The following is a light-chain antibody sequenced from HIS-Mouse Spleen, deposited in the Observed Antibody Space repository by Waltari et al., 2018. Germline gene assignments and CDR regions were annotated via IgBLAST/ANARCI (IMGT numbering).Light chain of an antibody. CDR3: QQLNSYPQET. Sequence: DIQLTQSPSFLSASVGDRVTITCRASQGISSYLAWYQQKPGKAPKLLIYAASTLQSGVPSRFSGSGSGTEFTLTISSLQPEDFATYYCQQLNSYPQETFGGRTKVEIK. CDR2: AAS. CDR1: QGISSY. J-gene: IGKJ4*01. V-gene: IGKV1-9*01.